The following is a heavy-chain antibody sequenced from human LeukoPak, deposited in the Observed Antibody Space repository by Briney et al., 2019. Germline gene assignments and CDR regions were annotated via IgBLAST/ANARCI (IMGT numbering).Heavy chain of an antibody. CDR3: ARYCSDVSCGYFDY. CDR2: VHPADSKT. J-gene: IGHJ4*02. Sequence: GESLKISCKGSGYSFTSYWITWVRQMPGKGLEWMGIVHPADSKTTYSPSFQGQVTMSADKSINTAYLQWSSLKASDTAVYYCARYCSDVSCGYFDYWGQGTLVTVSS. CDR1: GYSFTSYW. D-gene: IGHD2-15*01. V-gene: IGHV5-51*01.